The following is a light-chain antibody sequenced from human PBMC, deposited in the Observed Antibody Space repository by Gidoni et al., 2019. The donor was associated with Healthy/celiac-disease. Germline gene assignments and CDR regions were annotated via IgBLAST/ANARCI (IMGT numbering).Light chain of an antibody. Sequence: IRMTQSPSSFSASTGDRVTITCRASQGIGSYLAWYQQKPGKAPKLLIYAASTLQSCVPSRFSGSGSGTDFTLTISCLQSEDFATFYCQQYYSYPLTFGPGTKVEIK. CDR3: QQYYSYPLT. CDR2: AAS. CDR1: QGIGSY. J-gene: IGKJ1*01. V-gene: IGKV1-8*01.